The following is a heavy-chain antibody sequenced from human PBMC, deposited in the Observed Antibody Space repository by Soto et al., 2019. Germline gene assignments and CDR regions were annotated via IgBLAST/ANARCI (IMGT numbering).Heavy chain of an antibody. CDR1: GFTFSSYE. D-gene: IGHD2-2*01. Sequence: LRLSCAASGFTFSSYEMNWVRQAPGKGLEWVSYISSSGSTIYYADSVKGRFTISRDNAKNSLYLQMNSLRAEDTAVYYCARDCSSTSCEISMDVWGQGTTVTVSS. V-gene: IGHV3-48*03. CDR2: ISSSGSTI. J-gene: IGHJ6*02. CDR3: ARDCSSTSCEISMDV.